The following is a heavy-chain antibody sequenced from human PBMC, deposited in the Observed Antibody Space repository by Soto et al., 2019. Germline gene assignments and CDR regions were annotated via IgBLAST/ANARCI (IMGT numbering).Heavy chain of an antibody. D-gene: IGHD2-15*01. CDR1: GYTFTGYY. V-gene: IGHV1-2*02. CDR2: INPNSGGT. Sequence: GASVKVSCKASGYTFTGYYMHWVRQAPGQGLEWMGWINPNSGGTNYAQKLQGRVTMTRDTSTSTVYMELSSLRSEDTAVYYCARVYCSGGGCYGIDYWGQGTLVTVSS. CDR3: ARVYCSGGGCYGIDY. J-gene: IGHJ4*02.